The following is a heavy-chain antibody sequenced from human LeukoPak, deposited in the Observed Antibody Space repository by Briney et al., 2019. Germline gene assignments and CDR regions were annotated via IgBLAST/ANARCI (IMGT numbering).Heavy chain of an antibody. CDR2: IYSGDST. CDR3: ATDHRNLDAFDI. J-gene: IGHJ3*02. D-gene: IGHD1-14*01. V-gene: IGHV3-66*01. CDR1: GLSVSTNS. Sequence: GGSLRLSCAASGLSVSTNSMSWVRQAPGKGLEWVSVIYSGDSTYYGDSVKGRFTISSDKSKDTVYLQMNSLRAEDTAVYYCATDHRNLDAFDIWGQGTMVTVSS.